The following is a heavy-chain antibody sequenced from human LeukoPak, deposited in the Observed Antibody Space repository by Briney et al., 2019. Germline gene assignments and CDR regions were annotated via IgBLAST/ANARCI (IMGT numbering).Heavy chain of an antibody. J-gene: IGHJ6*02. V-gene: IGHV4-34*01. CDR2: INHSGSA. CDR1: GGSFSGYY. Sequence: SETLSLTCAVYGGSFSGYYWSWIRQPPGKGLEWIGEINHSGSANYNPSLKSRVTMSIDTSKNHFSLKLISVTAADMAVYYCREERRRTSGSYGMYDYYGMDVWGQGTTVTVSS. D-gene: IGHD1-26*01. CDR3: REERRRTSGSYGMYDYYGMDV.